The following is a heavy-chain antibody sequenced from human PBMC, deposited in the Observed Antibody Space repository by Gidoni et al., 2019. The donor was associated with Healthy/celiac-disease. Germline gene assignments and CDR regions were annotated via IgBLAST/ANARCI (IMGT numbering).Heavy chain of an antibody. CDR2: ISGSGGST. D-gene: IGHD4-17*01. CDR1: GFTFSSYA. V-gene: IGHV3-23*04. CDR3: AKDPSYHYGDYPYYFDY. J-gene: IGHJ4*02. Sequence: EVQLVESGGGLVQPVGSLRLSCAASGFTFSSYAMSWVRQAPGKGLEWVSAISGSGGSTYYADSVKGRFTISRDNSKNTLYLQMNSLRAEDTAVYYCAKDPSYHYGDYPYYFDYWGQGTLVTVSS.